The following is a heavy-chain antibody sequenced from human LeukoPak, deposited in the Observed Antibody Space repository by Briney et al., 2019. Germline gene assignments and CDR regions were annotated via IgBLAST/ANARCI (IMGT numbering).Heavy chain of an antibody. Sequence: GDSLKISCKGSGYSFANYWIGWVRQLPGKGLEWMEIIYPNASDTRSSPSFRGQVTISADKSIATAYLRWNSLKASDTAMYYCALSSGAYDSAGYFDYWGQGTLVTVSS. D-gene: IGHD3-22*01. V-gene: IGHV5-51*01. J-gene: IGHJ4*02. CDR1: GYSFANYW. CDR2: IYPNASDT. CDR3: ALSSGAYDSAGYFDY.